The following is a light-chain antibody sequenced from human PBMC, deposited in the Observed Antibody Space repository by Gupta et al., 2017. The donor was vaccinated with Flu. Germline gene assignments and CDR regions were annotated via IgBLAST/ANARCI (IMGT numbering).Light chain of an antibody. V-gene: IGKV3-15*01. CDR1: QTVTEK. Sequence: PPSPSLAPGATVTRTCSPSQTVTEKSASHQQSPDLPPSLLIYGASTRATGIPGRLSGSSSGTELTTTSSIPQEDDFAVYYWQYDNEWPTFGPGTKVEIK. CDR3: QYDNEWPT. J-gene: IGKJ1*01. CDR2: GAS.